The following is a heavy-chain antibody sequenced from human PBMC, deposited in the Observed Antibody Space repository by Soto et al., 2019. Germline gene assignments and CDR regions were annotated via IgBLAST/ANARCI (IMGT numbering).Heavy chain of an antibody. CDR1: GYTFTSYD. Sequence: QVQLVQSGAEVKKPGASVKVSCKASGYTFTSYDINWVRQATGQGLEWMGWMNPNSGNTGYAQKSQGRVTMTRNTSISTDYMELSSLRSEDTAVYYCARRYDFWSGYYPYYYYYGMDVWGQGTTVTVSS. J-gene: IGHJ6*02. D-gene: IGHD3-3*01. CDR2: MNPNSGNT. V-gene: IGHV1-8*01. CDR3: ARRYDFWSGYYPYYYYYGMDV.